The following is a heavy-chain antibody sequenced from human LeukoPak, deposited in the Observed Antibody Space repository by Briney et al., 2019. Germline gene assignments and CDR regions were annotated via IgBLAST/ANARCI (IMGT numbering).Heavy chain of an antibody. J-gene: IGHJ4*02. CDR1: GFNFMQYG. D-gene: IGHD2-15*01. CDR2: IHPSGINT. V-gene: IGHV3-23*05. Sequence: PGGSLRLSCVGSGFNFMQYGMMWVRQAPGKGLEWVSTIHPSGINTHHADSVKGRFTISRDNSKNTLYLQVNSLRADDTAVYYCANSGLNRFEYWGQGALVTVSS. CDR3: ANSGLNRFEY.